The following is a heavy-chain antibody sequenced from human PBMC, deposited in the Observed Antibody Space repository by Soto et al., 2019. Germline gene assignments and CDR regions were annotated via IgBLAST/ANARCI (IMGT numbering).Heavy chain of an antibody. CDR3: ARRLIVDSYCFDY. Sequence: QVPLVQSGAEVKKPGASVKVSCKASGYTFTGYYIQWVRQAPGQGLEWMGRIHSDTGATNFAQKFQGRVTMTRDTSISTAYIERISLTSDDTAVYYCARRLIVDSYCFDYWGQVTLRTAAS. D-gene: IGHD3-9*01. CDR1: GYTFTGYY. V-gene: IGHV1-2*02. CDR2: IHSDTGAT. J-gene: IGHJ4*02.